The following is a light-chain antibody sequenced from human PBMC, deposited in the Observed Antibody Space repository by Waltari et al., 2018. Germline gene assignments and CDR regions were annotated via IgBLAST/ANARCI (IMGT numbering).Light chain of an antibody. J-gene: IGKJ2*01. CDR1: QNIDTF. CDR3: QQSHTMMYT. CDR2: GAS. Sequence: DIQLTQSPSSLSASVGDRVTITCRASQNIDTFLNWYQQRPGKAPKVLIYGASSLQSGVPSRFSGSGSGTHFTLNISSLQPDDFATYFCQQSHTMMYTFGQGTKLEIK. V-gene: IGKV1-39*01.